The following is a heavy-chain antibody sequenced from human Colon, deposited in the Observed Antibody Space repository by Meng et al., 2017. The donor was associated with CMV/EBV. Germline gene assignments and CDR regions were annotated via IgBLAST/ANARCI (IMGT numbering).Heavy chain of an antibody. CDR1: GFIFSSYW. Sequence: GESLKISCAASGFIFSSYWIHWVRQVPGKGLVWVSRISSEGSSTSYADSVKGRFTISRDNAKNTVYLQMNSLRAEDTGVYYCARETFKGGDYFPDYWGQGTLVTVSS. CDR2: ISSEGSST. J-gene: IGHJ4*02. V-gene: IGHV3-74*01. CDR3: ARETFKGGDYFPDY. D-gene: IGHD2/OR15-2a*01.